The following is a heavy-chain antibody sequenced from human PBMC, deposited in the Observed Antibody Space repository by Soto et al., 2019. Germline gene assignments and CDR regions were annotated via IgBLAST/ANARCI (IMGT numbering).Heavy chain of an antibody. CDR1: GFTFRTYG. D-gene: IGHD1-1*01. V-gene: IGHV3-30*18. CDR3: AKGIDWNPCDY. CDR2: ISYDGSNK. Sequence: QVHLVESGGGVVQPGRSLRLSCAASGFTFRTYGMHWVRQAPGKGLEWVAVISYDGSNKDYADSVKGRFTISRDNSKYTLYLQMNSLRAEDTAVYYCAKGIDWNPCDYWGQGTLVTVSS. J-gene: IGHJ4*02.